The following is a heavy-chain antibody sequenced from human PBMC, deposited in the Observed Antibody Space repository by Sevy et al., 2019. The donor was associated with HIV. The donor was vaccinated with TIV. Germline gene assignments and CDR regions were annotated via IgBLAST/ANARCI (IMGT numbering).Heavy chain of an antibody. D-gene: IGHD6-19*01. CDR2: ISSSSSTI. CDR1: GFTFSSYS. Sequence: GGSLRLSCAASGFTFSSYSMNWVRQAPGKGLEWVSYISSSSSTIYYADSVKGRFTISRDNAKNSLYLQMNSLRDEDTAVYYCARDHHISVAGTDAFDIWGQGTMVTVSS. CDR3: ARDHHISVAGTDAFDI. J-gene: IGHJ3*02. V-gene: IGHV3-48*02.